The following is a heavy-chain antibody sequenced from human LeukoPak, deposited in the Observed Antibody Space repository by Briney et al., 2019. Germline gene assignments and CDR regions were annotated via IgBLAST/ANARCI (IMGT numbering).Heavy chain of an antibody. CDR2: ISRGGNTI. D-gene: IGHD5-18*01. J-gene: IGHJ4*02. Sequence: GGSLRLSCAASGFTFSSYSMNWVRQAPGKGLEWVSSISRGGNTIYYSDSVKGRFTISRDTAKNSLYLQMNSLRAEDTAVYYCASNTGYSYGYFDYWGQGTLVTVSS. CDR1: GFTFSSYS. CDR3: ASNTGYSYGYFDY. V-gene: IGHV3-48*04.